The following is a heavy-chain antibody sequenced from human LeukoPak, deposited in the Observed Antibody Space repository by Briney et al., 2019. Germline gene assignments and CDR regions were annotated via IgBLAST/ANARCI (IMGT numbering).Heavy chain of an antibody. D-gene: IGHD3-22*01. CDR2: IYHSGST. CDR3: ARRYDSSGYYPRFDY. Sequence: SETLSLTCAVSGGSISSGGYSWSWIRQPPGKGLEWIGYIYHSGSTYYNPSLKSRVTISVDRSKNQFSLKLSSVTAAGTAVYYCARRYDSSGYYPRFDYWGQGTLVTVSS. J-gene: IGHJ4*02. CDR1: GGSISSGGYS. V-gene: IGHV4-30-2*01.